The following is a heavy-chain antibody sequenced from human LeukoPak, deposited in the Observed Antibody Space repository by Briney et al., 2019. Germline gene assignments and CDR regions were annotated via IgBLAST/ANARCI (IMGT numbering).Heavy chain of an antibody. D-gene: IGHD1-14*01. Sequence: SETLSLTCTVPGVSSSNYYWSWVRQPPGKGLEWIGYIHYTGTTNSNPSLESRVTISVDTSKNQFFLKLSSVTAAATGVYCCATRTGRNYYGMDVWGQGTTVTVSS. V-gene: IGHV4-59*01. J-gene: IGHJ6*02. CDR3: ATRTGRNYYGMDV. CDR1: GVSSSNYY. CDR2: IHYTGTT.